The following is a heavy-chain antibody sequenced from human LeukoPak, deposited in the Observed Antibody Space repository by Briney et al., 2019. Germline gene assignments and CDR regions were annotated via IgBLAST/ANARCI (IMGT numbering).Heavy chain of an antibody. J-gene: IGHJ6*03. CDR3: ARHSYYYYMDV. CDR1: GYIFTNFW. CDR2: IYPGDSDT. V-gene: IGHV5-51*01. Sequence: GESLKISCKGSGYIFTNFWIGWVRQLPGKGLDWMGIIYPGDSDTRYSPSFQGQVTISADKSISTAYLQWSSLKASDTAMYYCARHSYYYYMDVWGKGTTVTVSS.